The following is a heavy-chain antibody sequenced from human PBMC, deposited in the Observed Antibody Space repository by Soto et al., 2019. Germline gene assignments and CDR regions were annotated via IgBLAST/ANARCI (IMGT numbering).Heavy chain of an antibody. CDR2: IYYSGST. D-gene: IGHD3-16*02. J-gene: IGHJ6*04. CDR3: ARGKVYYDYVWGSYRENYYYYGMDV. CDR1: GGSVSSGSYY. Sequence: SETLSLTCTVSGGSVSSGSYYWSWIRQPPGKGLEWIGYIYYSGSTNYNPSLKSRVTISVDTSKNQFSLKLSSVTAADTAVYYCARGKVYYDYVWGSYRENYYYYGMDVWGKGTTVTVSS. V-gene: IGHV4-61*01.